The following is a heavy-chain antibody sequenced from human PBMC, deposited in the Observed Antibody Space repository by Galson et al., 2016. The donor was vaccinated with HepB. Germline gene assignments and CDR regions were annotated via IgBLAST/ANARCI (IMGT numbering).Heavy chain of an antibody. Sequence: SVGLSCTACGFFFSNFVMAWLRQAPGKGLEWVSDISDTTAGTKYADSVKGRFTISRDNSKNTVYLQMNSLRGEDTALYYCAKRMSYSYYYARDIWGQGTTVTVSS. CDR3: AKRMSYSYYYARDI. CDR1: GFFFSNFV. CDR2: ISDTTAGT. V-gene: IGHV3-23*01. J-gene: IGHJ6*02. D-gene: IGHD2-15*01.